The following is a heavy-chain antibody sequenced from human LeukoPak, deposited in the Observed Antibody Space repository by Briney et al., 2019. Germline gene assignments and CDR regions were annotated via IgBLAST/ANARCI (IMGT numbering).Heavy chain of an antibody. CDR1: GFTFDDYA. J-gene: IGHJ4*02. CDR2: ISWNSGSI. V-gene: IGHV3-9*01. CDR3: AKDKSRSSSWPYFDY. Sequence: GRSLRLSCAASGFTFDDYAMHWVRQAPGKGLEWVSGISWNSGSIGYADSVKGRFTISRDNAKNSLYLQMNSLRAEDTALYYCAKDKSRSSSWPYFDYWGQGTLVTVSS. D-gene: IGHD6-13*01.